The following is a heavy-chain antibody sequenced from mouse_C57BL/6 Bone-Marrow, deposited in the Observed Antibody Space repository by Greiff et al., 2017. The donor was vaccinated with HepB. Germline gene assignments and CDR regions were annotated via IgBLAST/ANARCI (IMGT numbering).Heavy chain of an antibody. CDR2: IDPETGGT. J-gene: IGHJ4*01. Sequence: VQLQESGAELVRPGASVTLSCKASGYTFTDYEMHWVKQTPVHGLEWIGAIDPETGGTAYNQKFTGKAILTADKSSSTAYMDLRSLTSEDSAVYYCTRSEDGYYFYYAIDYWGQGTSVTVSS. V-gene: IGHV1-15*01. D-gene: IGHD2-3*01. CDR1: GYTFTDYE. CDR3: TRSEDGYYFYYAIDY.